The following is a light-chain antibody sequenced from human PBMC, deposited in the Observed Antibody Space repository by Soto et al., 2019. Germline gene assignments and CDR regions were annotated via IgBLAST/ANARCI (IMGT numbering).Light chain of an antibody. CDR2: EVT. CDR3: NSQTSSGIRV. Sequence: QSALTQPASVSGSPGQSITISCTGTSNDVGGYNYVSWYQQHPGKAPKLIIYEVTDRPSGVSNRFSGSKSGNTASLTISGLQAEDEADYYCNSQTSSGIRVFGTGTKLTVL. J-gene: IGLJ1*01. CDR1: SNDVGGYNY. V-gene: IGLV2-14*01.